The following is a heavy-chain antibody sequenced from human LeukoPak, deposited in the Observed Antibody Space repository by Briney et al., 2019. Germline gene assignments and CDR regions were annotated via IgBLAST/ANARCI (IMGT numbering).Heavy chain of an antibody. CDR1: GFTFSSYS. CDR2: ISSSSSYI. CDR3: ARDMSPGIFYYYDSSGTLDY. D-gene: IGHD3-22*01. J-gene: IGHJ4*02. Sequence: TGGSLRLSCAASGFTFSSYSMNWVRQAPGKGLEWVSSISSSSSYIYYADSVKGRFTISRDNAKNSLYLQMNSLRAEDTAVYYCARDMSPGIFYYYDSSGTLDYWGQGTLVTVSS. V-gene: IGHV3-21*01.